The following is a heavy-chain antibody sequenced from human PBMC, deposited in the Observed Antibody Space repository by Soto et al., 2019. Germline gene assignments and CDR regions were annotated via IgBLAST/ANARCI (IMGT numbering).Heavy chain of an antibody. V-gene: IGHV1-69*13. D-gene: IGHD2-2*01. CDR2: IIPIFGTA. Sequence: SVKVSCKASGGTFSSYAISWVRQAPGQGLEWMGGIIPIFGTANYAQKFQGRVTITADESTSTAYMELSSLRSEDTAVYYCARAPAYCSSTSCPIDYWGQGTLVTVSS. J-gene: IGHJ4*02. CDR3: ARAPAYCSSTSCPIDY. CDR1: GGTFSSYA.